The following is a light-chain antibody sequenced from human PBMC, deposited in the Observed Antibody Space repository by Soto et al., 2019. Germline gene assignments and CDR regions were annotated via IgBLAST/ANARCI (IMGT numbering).Light chain of an antibody. V-gene: IGKV1-39*01. Sequence: DIQMTQPPSSLSASVGDSVTISCRASQSITTYLNWFQHVPGKAPKLLISAASSLQSGVPSRFSGRGSETDFTLTIDSLQPEDFATYFCQQSYGIPITFGQGTRLEIK. CDR1: QSITTY. CDR3: QQSYGIPIT. CDR2: AAS. J-gene: IGKJ5*01.